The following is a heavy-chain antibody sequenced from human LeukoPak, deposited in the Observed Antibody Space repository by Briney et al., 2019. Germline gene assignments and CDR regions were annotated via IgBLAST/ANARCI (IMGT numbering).Heavy chain of an antibody. CDR3: VRDVGAVRGEVYFDY. J-gene: IGHJ4*02. D-gene: IGHD3-16*01. CDR1: GFTFSTFA. CDR2: ITGSGPYI. V-gene: IGHV3-21*06. Sequence: GVLRLSCAASGFTFSTFAMHWVRLSPGKGLEWVSSITGSGPYILYADSVKRRFTISRDNTKNLLYLEMNSLRAEDTAMYYCVRDVGAVRGEVYFDYWGQGTLVTVSS.